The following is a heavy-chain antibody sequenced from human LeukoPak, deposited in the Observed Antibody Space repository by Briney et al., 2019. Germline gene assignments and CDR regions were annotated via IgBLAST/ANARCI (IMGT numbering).Heavy chain of an antibody. D-gene: IGHD6-19*01. CDR3: TRGSSGRRDN. CDR2: MKPNGSNT. CDR1: VYTFTSCA. Sequence: ASVKASRKASVYTFTSCAINWVRQAAGPGLEWMGWMKPNGSNTGYGQSFQGRITMTRDISIGTAYMELSNLTSEDTAIYYCTRGSSGRRDNWGQGTLVTVSA. J-gene: IGHJ4*02. V-gene: IGHV1-8*01.